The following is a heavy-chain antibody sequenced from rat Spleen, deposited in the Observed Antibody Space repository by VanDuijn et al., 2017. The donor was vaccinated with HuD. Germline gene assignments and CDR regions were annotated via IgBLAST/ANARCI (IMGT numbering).Heavy chain of an antibody. CDR2: ISYDGSST. CDR3: ARARGYFDY. Sequence: EVQLVESGGGLVQPGRSLKLSCAASGFTFSNYYMAWVRQAPTKGLEWVATISYDGSSTYYRDSVKGRFTISRDNAKSTLYLQMDSLRSEDTATYYCARARGYFDYWGQGVMVTVSS. CDR1: GFTFSNYY. J-gene: IGHJ2*01. D-gene: IGHD4-3*01. V-gene: IGHV5-29*01.